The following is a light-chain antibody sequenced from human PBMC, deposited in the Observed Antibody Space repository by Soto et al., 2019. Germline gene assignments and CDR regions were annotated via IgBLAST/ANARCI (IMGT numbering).Light chain of an antibody. CDR1: SSDVGGYDY. CDR3: CSYAGSTAYI. Sequence: QSALTQPPSVSGSPGQSVTISCTGTSSDVGGYDYVSWYQLHPGKAPKLMVFEVSKRPSGVPYRFSGSKSGNTASLTISGLQAEDEADYFCCSYAGSTAYIFGTGTKVTVL. CDR2: EVS. V-gene: IGLV2-11*01. J-gene: IGLJ1*01.